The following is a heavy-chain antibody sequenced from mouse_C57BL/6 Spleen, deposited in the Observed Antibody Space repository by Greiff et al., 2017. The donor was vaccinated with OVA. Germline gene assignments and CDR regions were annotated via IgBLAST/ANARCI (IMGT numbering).Heavy chain of an antibody. Sequence: VKLQESGPELVKPGASVKISCKASGYAFSSSWMNWVKQRPGKGLEWIGRIYPGDGDTNYNGKFKGKATLTADKSSSTAYMQLSSLTSEDSAVYFCARSSGFDYWGQGTTLTVSS. V-gene: IGHV1-82*01. CDR3: ARSSGFDY. CDR2: IYPGDGDT. J-gene: IGHJ2*01. CDR1: GYAFSSSW.